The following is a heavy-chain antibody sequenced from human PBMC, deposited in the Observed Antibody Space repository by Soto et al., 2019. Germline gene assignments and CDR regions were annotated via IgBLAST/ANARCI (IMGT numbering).Heavy chain of an antibody. J-gene: IGHJ3*02. Sequence: GGSLRLSCAASGFTFSSYAMSWVRQAPGKGLEWVSAISGSGGSTYYADSVKGRFTISRDNSKNTLYLQMNSLRAEDTAVYYCAKERIEGGGDLPDAFDIWGQGTMVTVSS. D-gene: IGHD2-21*02. CDR2: ISGSGGST. CDR3: AKERIEGGGDLPDAFDI. CDR1: GFTFSSYA. V-gene: IGHV3-23*01.